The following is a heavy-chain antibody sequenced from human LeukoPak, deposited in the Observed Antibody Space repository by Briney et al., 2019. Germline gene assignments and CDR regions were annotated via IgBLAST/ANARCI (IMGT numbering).Heavy chain of an antibody. CDR2: IYWDDDK. CDR3: VHRRPSHYFDY. J-gene: IGHJ4*02. CDR1: GFSFSTSGVG. V-gene: IGHV2-5*02. Sequence: KESGPTLVKPTQTLTLTCTFSGFSFSTSGVGVGWIRQPPGKALEWLALIYWDDDKRYSPSLSTRLTITKDTSKNQVVLTMTNMDPVDTATYYCVHRRPSHYFDYWGQGTLVTVSS.